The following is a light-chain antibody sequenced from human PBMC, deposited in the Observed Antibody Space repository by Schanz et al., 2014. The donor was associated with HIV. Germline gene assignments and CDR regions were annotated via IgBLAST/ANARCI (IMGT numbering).Light chain of an antibody. J-gene: IGKJ4*01. Sequence: EIVMTQSPATLSVSPGERATLSCRASQSVSSNLAWYQQKPGQAPRLLIYAASTRAADIPARFSGSGSGTEFTLSISSLQPEDFAVYYCQQSSNWPRGTFGGGTTVEIK. CDR3: QQSSNWPRGT. V-gene: IGKV3-15*01. CDR2: AAS. CDR1: QSVSSN.